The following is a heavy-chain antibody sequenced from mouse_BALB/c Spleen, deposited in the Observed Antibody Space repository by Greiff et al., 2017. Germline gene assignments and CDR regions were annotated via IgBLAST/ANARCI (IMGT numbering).Heavy chain of an antibody. CDR2: IWAGGST. Sequence: VKLQESGPGLVAPSQSLSITCTVSGFSLTSYGVHWVRQPPGKGLEWLGVIWAGGSTNYNSALMSRLSISKDNSKSQVFLKMNSLQTDDTAMCYCARNFYGYDGWFAYWGQGTLVTVSA. D-gene: IGHD2-3*01. V-gene: IGHV2-9*02. CDR1: GFSLTSYG. CDR3: ARNFYGYDGWFAY. J-gene: IGHJ3*01.